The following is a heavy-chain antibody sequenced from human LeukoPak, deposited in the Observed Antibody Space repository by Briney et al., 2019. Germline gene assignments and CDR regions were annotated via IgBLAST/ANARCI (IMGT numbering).Heavy chain of an antibody. Sequence: ASVKVSCKASGYTFTGYYMHWVRQAPGQGLEWMGWINPNSGGTNYAQKFQGRVTMTRDTSISTAYMELSRLRSDDTAVYYCARDFSGASYYYYYGMDVWGQGTKVTVSS. CDR2: INPNSGGT. J-gene: IGHJ6*02. V-gene: IGHV1-2*02. CDR1: GYTFTGYY. CDR3: ARDFSGASYYYYYGMDV. D-gene: IGHD1-26*01.